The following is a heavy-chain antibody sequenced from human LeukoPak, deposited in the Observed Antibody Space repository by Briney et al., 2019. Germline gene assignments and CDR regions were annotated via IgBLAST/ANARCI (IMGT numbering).Heavy chain of an antibody. CDR2: IYTSRST. CDR1: GGSISSGSYY. J-gene: IGHJ5*02. D-gene: IGHD5-18*01. V-gene: IGHV4-61*02. Sequence: SQTLSLTCTVSGGSISSGSYYWSWIRQPAGKGLEWIGRIYTSRSTNYNPSLKSRVTISVDTSKNQFSLNLSSVTAADTAVYYCARTQLWSENWFGPWGQGTLVTVSS. CDR3: ARTQLWSENWFGP.